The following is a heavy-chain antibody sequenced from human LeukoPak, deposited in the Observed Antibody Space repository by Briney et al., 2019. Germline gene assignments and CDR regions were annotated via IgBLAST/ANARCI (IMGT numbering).Heavy chain of an antibody. CDR2: IYHSGST. J-gene: IGHJ4*02. D-gene: IGHD5-18*01. V-gene: IGHV4-30-2*01. Sequence: SETLSLTCAVSGGSISSGGYYWSWIRQPPGKGLEWIGYIYHSGSTYYNPSLKSRVTISVDRSKNQFSLKLSSVTAADTAVYYCARVFGGYSYHYFDYWGQGILVTVSS. CDR1: GGSISSGGYY. CDR3: ARVFGGYSYHYFDY.